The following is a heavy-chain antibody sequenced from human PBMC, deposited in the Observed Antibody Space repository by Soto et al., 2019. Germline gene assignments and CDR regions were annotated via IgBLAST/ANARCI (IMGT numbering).Heavy chain of an antibody. CDR2: IIPIFGTA. V-gene: IGHV1-69*13. CDR3: ARATYYYYSSGLT. D-gene: IGHD3-22*01. J-gene: IGHJ5*02. Sequence: SVKVSCKASGGTFSSYAISWVRQAPGQGLEWMGGIIPIFGTADYAQKFQGRVTITADESTSTAYMELSSLRSEDTAVYYCARATYYYYSSGLTWGQGTLVTAPQ. CDR1: GGTFSSYA.